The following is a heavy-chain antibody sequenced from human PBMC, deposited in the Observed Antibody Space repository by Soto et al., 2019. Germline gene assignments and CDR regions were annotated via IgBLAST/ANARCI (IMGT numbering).Heavy chain of an antibody. CDR1: GGSISSYY. D-gene: IGHD6-13*01. Sequence: PSETLSLTCTVSGGSISSYYWSWSRQPPGKGLEWIGYIYYSGSTNYNPSLKSRVTISVDTSKNQFSLKLSSVTAADTAVYYCARKSDPAIAAAGPDHAFDIWGQGTMVTVSS. J-gene: IGHJ3*02. V-gene: IGHV4-59*01. CDR3: ARKSDPAIAAAGPDHAFDI. CDR2: IYYSGST.